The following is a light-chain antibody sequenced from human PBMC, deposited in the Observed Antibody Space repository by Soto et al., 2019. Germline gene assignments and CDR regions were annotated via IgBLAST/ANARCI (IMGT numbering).Light chain of an antibody. V-gene: IGKV1-39*01. CDR2: DAS. Sequence: DIQMTQSPSSLSASVGDRVTITFLARQTINTYLNWYQQTPGTAPKLLIYDASSLQSGVPSRFRGSGSGTDFTLTITSLQPEDFATYYCQQSYTTPLTFGGGTKVDIK. J-gene: IGKJ4*01. CDR1: QTINTY. CDR3: QQSYTTPLT.